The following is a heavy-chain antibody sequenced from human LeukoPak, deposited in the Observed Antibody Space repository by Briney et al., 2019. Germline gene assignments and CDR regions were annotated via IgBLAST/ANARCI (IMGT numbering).Heavy chain of an antibody. Sequence: GGSLRLSCAASGFTFSSYSVNWVRQAPGKGLEWVSSISSSSSYIYYADSVKGRFTISRDNAKNSLYLQMNSLRAEDTAVYYCARQVGYCSSTSCVGLIGCWGQGTLVTVSS. CDR1: GFTFSSYS. J-gene: IGHJ4*02. CDR3: ARQVGYCSSTSCVGLIGC. V-gene: IGHV3-21*01. CDR2: ISSSSSYI. D-gene: IGHD2-2*03.